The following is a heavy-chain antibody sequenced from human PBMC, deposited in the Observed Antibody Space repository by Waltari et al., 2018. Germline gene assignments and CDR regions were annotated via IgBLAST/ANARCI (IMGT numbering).Heavy chain of an antibody. CDR2: IYHSGST. V-gene: IGHV4-38-2*01. Sequence: QVQLQESGPGLVKPSETLSLTCAVSGYSISSGYYWGWIRQPPGKGLEWIGSIYHSGSTYYNPSLKSRVTISVDTSKNQFSLKLSSVTAADTAVYYCARGSNGDPFDYWGQGTLVTVSS. D-gene: IGHD4-17*01. CDR1: GYSISSGYY. CDR3: ARGSNGDPFDY. J-gene: IGHJ4*02.